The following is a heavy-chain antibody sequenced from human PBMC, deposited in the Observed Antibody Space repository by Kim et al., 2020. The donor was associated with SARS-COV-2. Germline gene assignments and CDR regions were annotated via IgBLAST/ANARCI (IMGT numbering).Heavy chain of an antibody. J-gene: IGHJ4*02. V-gene: IGHV4-59*01. CDR2: IYYSGST. D-gene: IGHD6-6*01. CDR1: GGSISSYY. CDR3: ARGVEYSSPHAWYYFDY. Sequence: SETLSLTCTVSGGSISSYYWSWIRQPPGKGLEWIGYIYYSGSTNYNPSLKSRVTISVDTSKNQFSLKLSSVTAADTAVYYCARGVEYSSPHAWYYFDYWGQGTLVTVSS.